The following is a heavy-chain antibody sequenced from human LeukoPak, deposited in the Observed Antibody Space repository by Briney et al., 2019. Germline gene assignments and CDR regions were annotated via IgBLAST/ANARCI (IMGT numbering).Heavy chain of an antibody. Sequence: PGGSLRLSCAASGFPFSSYAMSWVRQAPGKGLEWVSVISGSGGTTYYADSVKGRFTISRDNSKNTLYLQMNSLRVEDMAVYYCAKKFGSSNWYVGFDYWGQGTLVTVSS. CDR3: AKKFGSSNWYVGFDY. D-gene: IGHD6-13*01. J-gene: IGHJ4*02. CDR2: ISGSGGTT. V-gene: IGHV3-23*01. CDR1: GFPFSSYA.